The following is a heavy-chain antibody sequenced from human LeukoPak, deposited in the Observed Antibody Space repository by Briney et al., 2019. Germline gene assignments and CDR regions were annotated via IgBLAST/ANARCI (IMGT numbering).Heavy chain of an antibody. CDR1: GFTFDDYG. V-gene: IGHV3-20*04. J-gene: IGHJ6*03. D-gene: IGHD4-17*01. CDR2: INWNGDRT. Sequence: RAGGSLRLSCAASGFTFDDYGMSWVRQAPGKGLEWVSGINWNGDRTGYADSVKGRFTISRDNAKNSLYLQMNSLRAEDTALYYCAKADGPYHYYYYMDVWGKGTTVTISS. CDR3: AKADGPYHYYYYMDV.